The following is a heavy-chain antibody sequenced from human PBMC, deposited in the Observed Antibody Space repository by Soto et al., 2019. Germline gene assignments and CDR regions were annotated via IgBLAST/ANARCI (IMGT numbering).Heavy chain of an antibody. CDR3: ARLSRGHLYDFDY. CDR1: GASLAGYY. V-gene: IGHV4-4*07. Sequence: SETMSLTCNVSGASLAGYYWSWIRQPPGKGLEWIGRIYATGSTDYNPSLRSRLTISVDASKNHLILQLNSVTDADTAVYYCARLSRGHLYDFDYWGQGALVTVSS. D-gene: IGHD3-16*01. J-gene: IGHJ4*02. CDR2: IYATGST.